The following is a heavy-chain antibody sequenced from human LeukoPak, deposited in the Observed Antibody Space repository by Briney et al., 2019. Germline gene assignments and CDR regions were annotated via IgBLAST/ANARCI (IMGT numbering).Heavy chain of an antibody. J-gene: IGHJ4*02. CDR2: IRYDGSNK. Sequence: GGSLRLSCAASGFTFSSYGMHWVRQAPGKGLEWVAFIRYDGSNKYYADSVKGRFTISRDNSKSTLYLQMNNLRAEDTALYYCAKERGHSKPFDYWGQGTLVTVSS. D-gene: IGHD4-23*01. V-gene: IGHV3-30*02. CDR1: GFTFSSYG. CDR3: AKERGHSKPFDY.